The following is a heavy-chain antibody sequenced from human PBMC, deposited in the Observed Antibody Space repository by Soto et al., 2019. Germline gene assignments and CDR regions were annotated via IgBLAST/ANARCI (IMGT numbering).Heavy chain of an antibody. CDR2: ISYDGSNK. D-gene: IGHD2-2*01. V-gene: IGHV3-30*18. CDR1: GFTFSSYG. J-gene: IGHJ4*02. Sequence: GGSLRLSCAASGFTFSSYGMHWVRQAPGKGLEWVAVISYDGSNKYYADSVKGRFTISRDNSKNTLYLQMNSLGAEDTAVYYCAKDPGYCSSTSCYDPYFEYWGQGTLVTVSS. CDR3: AKDPGYCSSTSCYDPYFEY.